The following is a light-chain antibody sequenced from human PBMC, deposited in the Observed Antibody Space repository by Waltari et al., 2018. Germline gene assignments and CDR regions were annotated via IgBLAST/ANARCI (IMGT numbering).Light chain of an antibody. J-gene: IGLJ2*01. CDR2: QDS. CDR3: QAWDSNTYVV. Sequence: SYELTQPPSVSVSPGQTASITCSGDNLGDKYGSWYQQRPGQSPILTIHQDSKRPSGIPERFSGSNSGNTATLTISGTQALDEAVYYCQAWDSNTYVVFGGGTKLAVL. CDR1: NLGDKY. V-gene: IGLV3-1*01.